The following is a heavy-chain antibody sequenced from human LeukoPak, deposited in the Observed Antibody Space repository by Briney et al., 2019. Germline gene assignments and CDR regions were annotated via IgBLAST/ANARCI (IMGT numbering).Heavy chain of an antibody. D-gene: IGHD3-3*01. CDR3: ARKYYDFWSGYYYVDY. CDR1: GYTFTSYD. CDR2: MNPNSGNT. Sequence: ASVKVSCKASGYTFTSYDINWERQATGQGLVWMGWMNPNSGNTGYAQKFQGRVTMTRNTSISTAYMELSSLRSEDTAVYYCARKYYDFWSGYYYVDYWGQGTLVTVSS. V-gene: IGHV1-8*01. J-gene: IGHJ4*02.